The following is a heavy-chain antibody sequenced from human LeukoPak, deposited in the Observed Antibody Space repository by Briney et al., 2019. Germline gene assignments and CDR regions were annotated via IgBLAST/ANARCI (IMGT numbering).Heavy chain of an antibody. CDR1: GFTFINYW. J-gene: IGHJ4*02. CDR2: IKQDGSEK. D-gene: IGHD3-10*01. Sequence: GGSLRLSCAASGFTFINYWMTWVRQAPGKGLEWVANIKQDGSEKYYVDSVTGRFTISRDNAKNSLFLQMSSLRADDTAVYYCARGGIRGVLMEYWGQGILVTVSS. V-gene: IGHV3-7*05. CDR3: ARGGIRGVLMEY.